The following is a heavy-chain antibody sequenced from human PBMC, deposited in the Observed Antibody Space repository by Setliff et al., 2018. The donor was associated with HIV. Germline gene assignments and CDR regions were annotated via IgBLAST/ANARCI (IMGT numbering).Heavy chain of an antibody. CDR2: IYHSGST. Sequence: PSETLSLTCTVSGYSISSGYYGGWIRQPPGKGLEWIGSIYHSGSTYYNPSLKSRVTISVDTSKNQFSLKLSSVTAADTAVYYCVHSYDILTGPIDYWGQGTLVTVS. J-gene: IGHJ4*02. CDR1: GYSISSGYY. D-gene: IGHD3-9*01. CDR3: VHSYDILTGPIDY. V-gene: IGHV4-38-2*02.